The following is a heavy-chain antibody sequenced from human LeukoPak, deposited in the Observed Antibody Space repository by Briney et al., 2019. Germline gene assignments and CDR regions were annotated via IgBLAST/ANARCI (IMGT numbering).Heavy chain of an antibody. Sequence: SETLSLTCTVSGGSISSYYWSWIRQPPGKGLEWIGYIYYSGSTNYNPTLKSRGTISVDTSKNQFSLKLSSVTAADTAVYYCARDYMGQLGGWFYWFDPWGQGTLVTVSS. D-gene: IGHD6-6*01. CDR1: GGSISSYY. V-gene: IGHV4-59*01. J-gene: IGHJ5*02. CDR3: ARDYMGQLGGWFYWFDP. CDR2: IYYSGST.